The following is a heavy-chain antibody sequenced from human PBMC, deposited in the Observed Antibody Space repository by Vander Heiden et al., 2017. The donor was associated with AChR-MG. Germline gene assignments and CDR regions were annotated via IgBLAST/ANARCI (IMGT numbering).Heavy chain of an antibody. CDR3: ARTYYLESGGDF. V-gene: IGHV5-51*01. CDR1: GYNFPRYC. Sequence: EVQLVQSGTEVKKSGESLKISCKVSGYNFPRYCIGWGRQMPGKGLELMGIIFPDDSDTRYSPSFQGQVTISADKSINTVYLQWSSLKASDTAVYYCARTYYLESGGDFWGQGTLVTVSS. D-gene: IGHD3-16*01. CDR2: IFPDDSDT. J-gene: IGHJ4*02.